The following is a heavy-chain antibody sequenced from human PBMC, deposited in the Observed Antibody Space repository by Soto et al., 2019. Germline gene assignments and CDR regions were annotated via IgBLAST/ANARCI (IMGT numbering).Heavy chain of an antibody. CDR3: AKVTKRAAAGRYEYYKYGMDV. V-gene: IGHV3-23*01. J-gene: IGHJ6*02. Sequence: VGSLRLSCAAAGFAFSTYAMTWVRQAPGKGLEWVSVISGSGGSSYYAASVKGRSTISRDNSKNTLFLQMNGLRAEDTAVYYCAKVTKRAAAGRYEYYKYGMDVWGQGTTVTVSS. D-gene: IGHD6-13*01. CDR1: GFAFSTYA. CDR2: ISGSGGSS.